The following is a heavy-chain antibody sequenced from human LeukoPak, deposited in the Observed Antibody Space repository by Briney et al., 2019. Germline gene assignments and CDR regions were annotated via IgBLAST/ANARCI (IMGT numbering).Heavy chain of an antibody. V-gene: IGHV1-3*01. Sequence: ASVRVSCKASGYTFTSYAMHWVRQAPGQRLEWMGWINAGNGNTKYSQKFQGRVTITRHTSASTAYMELSSLRSEDTAVYYCARLLWFGELGYWGQGTLVTVSS. J-gene: IGHJ4*02. CDR2: INAGNGNT. CDR1: GYTFTSYA. CDR3: ARLLWFGELGY. D-gene: IGHD3-10*01.